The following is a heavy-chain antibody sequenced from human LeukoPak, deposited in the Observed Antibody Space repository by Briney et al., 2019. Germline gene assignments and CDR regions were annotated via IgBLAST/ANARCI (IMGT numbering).Heavy chain of an antibody. D-gene: IGHD2-15*01. CDR1: AYSFTSYW. J-gene: IGHJ4*02. Sequence: GESLKISCKGSAYSFTSYWIGWGRQMPGKSLEGMGIIFPGDSDTRYSPSFQGQVTILCGKYVNNAYLQWSSLKASDTAMYYCARRGGYCNGGSCYDYWGQGTLVTVSS. V-gene: IGHV5-51*01. CDR2: IFPGDSDT. CDR3: ARRGGYCNGGSCYDY.